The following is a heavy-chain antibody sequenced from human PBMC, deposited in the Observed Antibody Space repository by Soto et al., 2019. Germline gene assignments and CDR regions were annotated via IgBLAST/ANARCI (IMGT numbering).Heavy chain of an antibody. J-gene: IGHJ4*02. CDR2: IFHSGTT. V-gene: IGHV4-38-2*01. CDR3: ARLLDDSRGYYYFDY. CDR1: VYSISSGYY. Sequence: SETLSLTGAVSVYSISSGYYWGCIRRPPGKGLEWLGSIFHSGTTYDNPSLKSRVTISVDMSKNQFSLKLTSVTAADTAVYYCARLLDDSRGYYYFDYWGQGTLVTVSS. D-gene: IGHD3-22*01.